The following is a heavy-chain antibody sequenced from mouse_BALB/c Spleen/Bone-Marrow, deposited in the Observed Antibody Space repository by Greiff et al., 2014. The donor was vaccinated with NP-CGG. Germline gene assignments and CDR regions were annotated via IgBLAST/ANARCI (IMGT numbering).Heavy chain of an antibody. Sequence: QVQLKESGPGLVAPSQSLSITCTVSGFSLTNYGVHWVRQPPGKGLEWLGVIWADGSTNYNSVLMSRLSISKDNSKSQVFFKMNSLQTDDTAMYYCARITTATGAMDYWGQGTSVTVSS. CDR1: GFSLTNYG. D-gene: IGHD1-2*01. CDR3: ARITTATGAMDY. J-gene: IGHJ4*01. V-gene: IGHV2-9*02. CDR2: IWADGST.